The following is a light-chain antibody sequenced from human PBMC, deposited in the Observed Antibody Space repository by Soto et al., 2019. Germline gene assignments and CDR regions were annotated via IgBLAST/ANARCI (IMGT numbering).Light chain of an antibody. J-gene: IGKJ3*01. CDR3: QQYRSSPPEFT. CDR2: GAS. Sequence: EIVLTQSPGTLSLSAGERATLSCRASQTISSNYLAWYQQKPGQAPRLLIFGASYRATGIPDRFSGSGSGTDFTVTISRLEPEDFAVYYCQQYRSSPPEFTFGPGTKVDIK. CDR1: QTISSNY. V-gene: IGKV3-20*01.